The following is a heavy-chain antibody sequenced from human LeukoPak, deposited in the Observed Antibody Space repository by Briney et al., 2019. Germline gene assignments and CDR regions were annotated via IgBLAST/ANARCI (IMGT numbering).Heavy chain of an antibody. CDR3: ARGPPRGKYYYMDV. Sequence: PGGSLRLSCAASGFSFSNYWMTWVRQAPGKGLEWVAHINQDGSEEHYMDSVKARFTISRDNAKNSLSLQMNSLTAGDTAVYYCARGPPRGKYYYMDVWGKGTTVTVSS. CDR2: INQDGSEE. J-gene: IGHJ6*03. D-gene: IGHD1-1*01. V-gene: IGHV3-7*01. CDR1: GFSFSNYW.